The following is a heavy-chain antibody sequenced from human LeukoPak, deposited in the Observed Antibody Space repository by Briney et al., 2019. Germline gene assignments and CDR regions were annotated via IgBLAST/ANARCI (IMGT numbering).Heavy chain of an antibody. V-gene: IGHV1-46*01. J-gene: IGHJ4*02. CDR1: GYTFTSYY. Sequence: ASVKVPCKASGYTFTSYYMHWVRQAPGQGREWMGIIIPSGGSTSYAQKFQGRVTMTRDTSTSTVYMELSSLRSEDTAVYYCARNNQVFRLGDYWGQGTLVTVSS. D-gene: IGHD6-19*01. CDR3: ARNNQVFRLGDY. CDR2: IIPSGGST.